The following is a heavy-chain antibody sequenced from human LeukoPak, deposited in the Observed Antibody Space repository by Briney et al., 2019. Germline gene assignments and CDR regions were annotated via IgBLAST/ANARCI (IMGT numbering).Heavy chain of an antibody. CDR3: TTDSFDGDYDAFDI. D-gene: IGHD4-17*01. CDR2: IKSKTDGGTT. J-gene: IGHJ3*02. CDR1: GFTFSNAW. Sequence: PGGSLRLSCAASGFTFSNAWMSWVRQAPGKGLEWVGRIKSKTDGGTTDYAAPVKGRFTISRDDSKNTLYLQMNSLKTEDTAVYYCTTDSFDGDYDAFDIWGQGTMVTVSS. V-gene: IGHV3-15*01.